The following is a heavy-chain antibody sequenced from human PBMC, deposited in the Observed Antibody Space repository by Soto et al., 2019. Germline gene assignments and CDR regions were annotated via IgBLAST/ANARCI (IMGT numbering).Heavy chain of an antibody. J-gene: IGHJ4*02. V-gene: IGHV5-51*01. Sequence: PGESLKISCQGSGYNFTSYWIVWVRQMPGKGLECMGIIYPDDSDTRYCPSFQGQVTISADKSINTAYLQWSSLKASDTAMYYCARQIRGSFDYWGQGTLVTVSS. CDR2: IYPDDSDT. D-gene: IGHD3-10*01. CDR1: GYNFTSYW. CDR3: ARQIRGSFDY.